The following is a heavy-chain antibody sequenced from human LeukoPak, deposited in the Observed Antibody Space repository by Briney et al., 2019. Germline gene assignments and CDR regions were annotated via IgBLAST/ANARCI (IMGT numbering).Heavy chain of an antibody. CDR3: ARAGYGSGTTFDY. CDR1: GYTFTVYY. D-gene: IGHD3-10*01. J-gene: IGHJ4*02. CDR2: INPNSGGT. V-gene: IGHV1-2*02. Sequence: ASVKVSFTASGYTFTVYYMHWVRQAPGQGLEWMGWINPNSGGTNYAQKFQGRVTMTRDTSISTAYMELSRLRSDDTAVYYCARAGYGSGTTFDYWGQGTLVTVSS.